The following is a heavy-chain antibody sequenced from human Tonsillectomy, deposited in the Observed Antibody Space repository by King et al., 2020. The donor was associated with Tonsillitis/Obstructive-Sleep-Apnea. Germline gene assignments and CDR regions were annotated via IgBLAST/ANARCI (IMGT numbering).Heavy chain of an antibody. CDR1: GFMFSSYA. D-gene: IGHD3-3*01. Sequence: VQLVESGGGVVQPGRSLRLSCAASGFMFSSYAMHWVRQAPGKGLEWVAVISYDGSNKYHADSVKGRFTISRDNSNNTLYLQMNSRRAEDAAVYYFARDSGGQSDFWSGKIDYWGQGTLVTVSS. CDR3: ARDSGGQSDFWSGKIDY. V-gene: IGHV3-30*01. J-gene: IGHJ4*02. CDR2: ISYDGSNK.